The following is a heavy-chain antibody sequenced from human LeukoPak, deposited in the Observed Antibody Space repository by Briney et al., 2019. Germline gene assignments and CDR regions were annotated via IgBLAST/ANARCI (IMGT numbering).Heavy chain of an antibody. V-gene: IGHV4-59*08. CDR2: IYYSGST. D-gene: IGHD3-10*01. CDR1: GGSISSYY. Sequence: SETLSLTCTVSGGSISSYYWSWIRQSPGKGLEWIGYIYYSGSTNYNPSLKSRVTISVDTSKNQFSLKLSSVTAADTAVYYCARVWAHYYGSESSYYYYGMDVWGQGTTVTVSS. CDR3: ARVWAHYYGSESSYYYYGMDV. J-gene: IGHJ6*02.